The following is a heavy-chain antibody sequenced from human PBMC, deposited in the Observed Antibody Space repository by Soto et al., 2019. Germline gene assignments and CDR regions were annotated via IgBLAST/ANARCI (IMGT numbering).Heavy chain of an antibody. CDR2: INHSGST. J-gene: IGHJ4*02. CDR3: ARGLYDWGEGPCDY. CDR1: GGSFSGYY. D-gene: IGHD3-16*01. V-gene: IGHV4-34*01. Sequence: PSETLSLTCAVYGGSFSGYYWSWIRQPPGKGLEWIGEINHSGSTNYNPSLKSRVTISVDTSKNQFSLKLSSVTAADTAVYYCARGLYDWGEGPCDYWGQGTLVTVSS.